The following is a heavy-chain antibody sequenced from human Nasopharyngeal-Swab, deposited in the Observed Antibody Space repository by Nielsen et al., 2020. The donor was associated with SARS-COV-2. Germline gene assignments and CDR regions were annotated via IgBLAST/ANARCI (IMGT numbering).Heavy chain of an antibody. CDR1: GGSISSYS. J-gene: IGHJ6*03. CDR3: ARIQRYYDSSGYYYYYMDV. V-gene: IGHV4-59*01. D-gene: IGHD3-22*01. Sequence: SETLSLTCTVSGGSISSYSWSWIRQPPGKGLDWIGYIYYSGSTNYNPSLKSRVTISADTSKNQFSLKLSSVTAADTAVYYCARIQRYYDSSGYYYYYMDVWGKGTTVTVSS. CDR2: IYYSGST.